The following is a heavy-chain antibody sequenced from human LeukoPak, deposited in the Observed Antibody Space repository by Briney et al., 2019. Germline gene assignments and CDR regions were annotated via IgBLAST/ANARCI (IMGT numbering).Heavy chain of an antibody. CDR3: AIGSYPCQY. Sequence: PSETLSLTCSVSSGSIGSYYWSWIRQPPGKGLEWIALIHDSGSTNYNPSLKGRVTLSLDTSKNRLSLKLSSVTAADTAVYYCAIGSYPCQYWGQGTLVTVSS. CDR2: IHDSGST. J-gene: IGHJ4*02. V-gene: IGHV4-59*08. CDR1: SGSIGSYY. D-gene: IGHD3-10*01.